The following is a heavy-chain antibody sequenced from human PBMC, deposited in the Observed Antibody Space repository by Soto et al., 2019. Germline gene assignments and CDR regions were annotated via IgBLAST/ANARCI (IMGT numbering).Heavy chain of an antibody. D-gene: IGHD6-13*01. CDR2: INPNSGGT. Sequence: WASVKVSCKASGYTLTRYYRHWVRQAPGQGLEWMGWINPNSGGTNYAQKFQGRVTMTRDTSISTAYMELSRLRSDDTAVYYCAREGKAAAGIDYWGQGTLVTVS. CDR1: GYTLTRYY. V-gene: IGHV1-2*02. J-gene: IGHJ4*02. CDR3: AREGKAAAGIDY.